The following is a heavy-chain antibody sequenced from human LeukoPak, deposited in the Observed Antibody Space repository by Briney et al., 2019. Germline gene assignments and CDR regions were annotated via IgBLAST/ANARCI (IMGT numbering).Heavy chain of an antibody. J-gene: IGHJ4*02. CDR1: GFTFSSYW. Sequence: QPGGSLRLSCAASGFTFSSYWMSWVRQAPGKGLEWVANIKQDGSEKYYVDSVKGRFTISRDNAKNSLYLQMNSLRAEDTAVYYCAREVEDDFWSPNDYWGQGTLVTVSS. V-gene: IGHV3-7*01. CDR2: IKQDGSEK. CDR3: AREVEDDFWSPNDY. D-gene: IGHD3-3*01.